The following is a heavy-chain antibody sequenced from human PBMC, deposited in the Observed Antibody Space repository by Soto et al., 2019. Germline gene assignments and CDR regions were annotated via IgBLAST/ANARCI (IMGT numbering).Heavy chain of an antibody. D-gene: IGHD6-13*01. V-gene: IGHV3-15*07. Sequence: GGSLRLSCAASGFTFSNAWMNWVRQAPGKGLEWVGRIKSKTDGGTTDYAAPVKGRFTISRDDSKNTLYLQMNSLKTEDTAVYYCTTEQIGYSSSWYAKDRDYWGQGTLVTVSS. CDR3: TTEQIGYSSSWYAKDRDY. J-gene: IGHJ4*02. CDR1: GFTFSNAW. CDR2: IKSKTDGGTT.